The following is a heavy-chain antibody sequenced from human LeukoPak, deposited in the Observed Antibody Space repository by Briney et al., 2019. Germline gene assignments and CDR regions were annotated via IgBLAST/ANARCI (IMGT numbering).Heavy chain of an antibody. CDR1: GGSISNVNHH. J-gene: IGHJ4*02. CDR3: AREETSTVWD. Sequence: PETLSLTCTVSGGSISNVNHHWGWIRQPPGKGLEWIGSIYYSGSTFYKPSLKSRVTISIDTSKNQFSLKLSSVTAADTAVYYCAREETSTVWDWGQGTLVTVSS. D-gene: IGHD3-16*01. CDR2: IYYSGST. V-gene: IGHV4-39*07.